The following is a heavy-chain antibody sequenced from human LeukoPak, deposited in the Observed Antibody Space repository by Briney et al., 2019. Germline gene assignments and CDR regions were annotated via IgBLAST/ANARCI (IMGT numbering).Heavy chain of an antibody. Sequence: PGGSLRLSCAASGFTFSNHDLTWVRQAPGKGLEWVSAISGSGRDTFYADSVKGRFTISRDNINNILYLQMNSLRAEDTAVYYCAKGVTTVRIYCHGTDVWGQGTTVTVSS. CDR3: AKGVTTVRIYCHGTDV. D-gene: IGHD4-17*01. V-gene: IGHV3-23*01. J-gene: IGHJ6*02. CDR2: ISGSGRDT. CDR1: GFTFSNHD.